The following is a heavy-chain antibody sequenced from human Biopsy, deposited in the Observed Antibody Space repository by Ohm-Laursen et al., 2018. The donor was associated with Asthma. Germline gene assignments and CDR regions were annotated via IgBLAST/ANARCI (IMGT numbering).Heavy chain of an antibody. V-gene: IGHV3-7*01. CDR2: IKHDGSEK. Sequence: SLRLSCAASGFTFGDYWMSWVRQVPGKGLEWVANIKHDGSEKNHVDSLKGRFTISRDNAKNSLYLQMNSFRAEDTAVYYCARTFHFWSPYHAEHYQPWGQGTLVTVSS. CDR1: GFTFGDYW. CDR3: ARTFHFWSPYHAEHYQP. D-gene: IGHD3-3*02. J-gene: IGHJ1*01.